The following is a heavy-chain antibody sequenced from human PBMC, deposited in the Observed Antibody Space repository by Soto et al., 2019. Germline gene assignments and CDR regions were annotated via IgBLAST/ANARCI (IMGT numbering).Heavy chain of an antibody. D-gene: IGHD6-19*01. J-gene: IGHJ4*02. CDR3: AKDNMEEWLVGGYFDY. CDR1: GFTFSSCA. V-gene: IGHV3-23*01. CDR2: ITGPGRT. Sequence: EVQLLESGGGLVQPGGSLRLSCAASGFTFSSCAMSWVRQAPGKGLQWVSAITGPGRTYYADSVKGRFTISRDNSKSTLYLQMNSLRAEDTATYYCAKDNMEEWLVGGYFDYWGQGALVTVSS.